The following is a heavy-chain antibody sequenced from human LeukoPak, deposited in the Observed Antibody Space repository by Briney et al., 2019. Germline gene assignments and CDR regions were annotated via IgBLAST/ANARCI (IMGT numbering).Heavy chain of an antibody. J-gene: IGHJ6*03. D-gene: IGHD1-26*01. Sequence: SVKVSCKASGGTFSSYAISWVRQAPGQGLEWMGWIVVGSGNTNYAQKFQERVTITRDMSTSTAYMELSSLRSEDTAVYYCAADLGGGSYYGYYYYYYMDVWGKGTTVTVSS. CDR1: GGTFSSYA. CDR3: AADLGGGSYYGYYYYYYMDV. CDR2: IVVGSGNT. V-gene: IGHV1-58*02.